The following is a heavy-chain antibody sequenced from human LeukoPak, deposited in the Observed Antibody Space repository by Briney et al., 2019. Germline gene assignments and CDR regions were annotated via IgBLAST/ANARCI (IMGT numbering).Heavy chain of an antibody. CDR1: GFTVSSNY. CDR2: IYSGGAT. V-gene: IGHV3-66*01. J-gene: IGHJ4*01. Sequence: GGSLRLSCAASGFTVSSNYMSWVRQAPGKGLEWVSIIYSGGATYYAESVEGRFTISRDNSKNTLFLQMNSLRVEDSAVYYCARVGSSGWFQLDYWGHGALVTVSS. D-gene: IGHD6-19*01. CDR3: ARVGSSGWFQLDY.